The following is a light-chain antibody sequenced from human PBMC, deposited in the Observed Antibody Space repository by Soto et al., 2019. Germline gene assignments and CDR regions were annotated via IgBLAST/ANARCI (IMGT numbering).Light chain of an antibody. CDR1: QGISSY. CDR2: DAS. J-gene: IGKJ1*01. Sequence: LQHNKSPSSLCAAVGDRGSITFRASQGISSYLAWYQQKPGKAPKLLISDASSLETGVPSRFSGSGSGTEFTLTINSLQPDDFATYYCQQYKSYWTFGQGTKVDIK. V-gene: IGKV1-5*01. CDR3: QQYKSYWT.